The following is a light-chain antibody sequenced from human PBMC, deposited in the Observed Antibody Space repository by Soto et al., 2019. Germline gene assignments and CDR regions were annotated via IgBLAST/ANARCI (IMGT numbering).Light chain of an antibody. CDR2: SNS. CDR1: SSNIGSDT. J-gene: IGLJ1*01. Sequence: QSVLTQPPSASGTPGQRVTISCSGSSSNIGSDTVKCYQQLPRTAPKLLIYSNSQRPSGVPDRFSGSKSGTSASLAISGLQAEDEGDYYCQSYDSTLSARYVFGTGTKLTVL. CDR3: QSYDSTLSARYV. V-gene: IGLV1-44*01.